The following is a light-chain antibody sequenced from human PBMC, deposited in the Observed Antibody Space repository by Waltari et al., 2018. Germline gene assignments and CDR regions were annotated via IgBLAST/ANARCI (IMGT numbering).Light chain of an antibody. CDR3: CSYAGSITFWV. J-gene: IGLJ3*02. CDR1: SSDVGGYNY. Sequence: QSALTQPRSVSGSPGQSVTISCTGTSSDVGGYNYVSWYQHHPGKAPKLLIYDVTKRPSGVPDRLSASKSDNTASLTISGLQAEDEADYYCCSYAGSITFWVFGGGTKLTVL. V-gene: IGLV2-11*01. CDR2: DVT.